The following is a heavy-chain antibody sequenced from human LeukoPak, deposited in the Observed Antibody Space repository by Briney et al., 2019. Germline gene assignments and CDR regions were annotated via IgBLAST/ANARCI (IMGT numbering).Heavy chain of an antibody. D-gene: IGHD5-12*01. V-gene: IGHV3-21*01. Sequence: PGGSLRLSCAASGFTFSSYSVNWVRQAPGKGLEWVSSISSSSSYIYYADSVKGRFTISRDNAKNSLYLQMNSLRAEDTAVYYCARDGVATFDYWGQGTLVTVSS. CDR2: ISSSSSYI. J-gene: IGHJ4*02. CDR1: GFTFSSYS. CDR3: ARDGVATFDY.